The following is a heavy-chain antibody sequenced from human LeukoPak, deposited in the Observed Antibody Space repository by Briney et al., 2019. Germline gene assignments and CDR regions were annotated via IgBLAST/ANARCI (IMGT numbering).Heavy chain of an antibody. CDR2: ISGSGDNT. D-gene: IGHD6-13*01. J-gene: IGHJ4*02. V-gene: IGHV3-23*01. CDR1: GFTFSSYA. Sequence: GGSLRLSCAASGFTFSSYAMSWVRQPPGKGLEWVSGISGSGDNTYYADSVKGRFTISRDNSKKTLYLHLNSLRVEDAAVYYCAKDGYSSIPGCHFEYWGQGTPVTVSS. CDR3: AKDGYSSIPGCHFEY.